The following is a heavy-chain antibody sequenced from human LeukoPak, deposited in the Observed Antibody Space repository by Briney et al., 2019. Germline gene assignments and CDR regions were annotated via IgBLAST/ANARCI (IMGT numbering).Heavy chain of an antibody. CDR2: IYHSGST. J-gene: IGHJ4*02. D-gene: IGHD2-8*01. V-gene: IGHV4-30-2*01. Sequence: SQTLSLTCAVSGGSISSGGYSWSWIRQPPGKSLEWIGYIYHSGSTNYNPSLKSRVTISVDTSKNQFSLKLSSVTAADTAVYYCARGRCPHGVCYYFDYWGQGTLVTVSS. CDR3: ARGRCPHGVCYYFDY. CDR1: GGSISSGGYS.